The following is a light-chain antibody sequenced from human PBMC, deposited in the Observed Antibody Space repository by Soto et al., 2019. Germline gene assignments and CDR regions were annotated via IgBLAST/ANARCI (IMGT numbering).Light chain of an antibody. J-gene: IGKJ1*01. V-gene: IGKV1-5*01. CDR1: QSVSRW. CDR3: QQYNTYWT. CDR2: DAS. Sequence: DIQMTQSPSTLSASVGDRVTITCRASQSVSRWSAWYQQKPGKAPKLLIYDASSLESGVPSRFSGSGSGTEFTLTISSLQPDDFATYYCQQYNTYWTFGQGTKVEIK.